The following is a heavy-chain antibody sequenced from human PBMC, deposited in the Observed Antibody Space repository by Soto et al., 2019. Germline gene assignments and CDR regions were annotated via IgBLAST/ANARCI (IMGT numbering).Heavy chain of an antibody. V-gene: IGHV3-23*01. CDR1: GFTLNSYA. D-gene: IGHD2-21*02. CDR3: ARGLTVTACCWLDR. CDR2: IRGSGDRT. J-gene: IGHJ5*02. Sequence: EVKLLESGGGLVPPWGSLRLSCAASGFTLNSYALSWVRQAPGKGLEWISTIRGSGDRTYYADSVKGRFTVSRDNSKGTLSLQMEILSADDSAVYYCARGLTVTACCWLDRWGQGTLVTVFS.